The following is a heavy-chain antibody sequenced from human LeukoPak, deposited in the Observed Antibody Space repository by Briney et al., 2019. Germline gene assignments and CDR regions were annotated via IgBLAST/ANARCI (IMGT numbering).Heavy chain of an antibody. CDR2: IDASGGST. CDR1: GCTFSSYA. J-gene: IGHJ5*02. V-gene: IGHV3-23*01. Sequence: GGSLRLSCAASGCTFSSYAMTWVRQAPGKGLEWVSSIDASGGSTYYADSVKGRFTISRHNSKNTFFLQMNTLRAADTAVYYCAKGSGSGWYGWFAPWGQGTLVTVSS. CDR3: AKGSGSGWYGWFAP. D-gene: IGHD6-19*01.